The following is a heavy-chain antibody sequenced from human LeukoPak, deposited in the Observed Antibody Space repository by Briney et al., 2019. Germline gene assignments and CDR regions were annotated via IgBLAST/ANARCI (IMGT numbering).Heavy chain of an antibody. CDR2: INHSGST. V-gene: IGHV4-34*01. CDR3: ARVGELGYCSSTSCYMGYGY. D-gene: IGHD2-2*02. CDR1: GGSFSGYY. Sequence: SETLSLTCAVYGGSFSGYYWSWIRQPPGKGLEWIGEINHSGSTNYNPSLKSRVTISVDTSKNQFSLKLSSVTAADTAVYYCARVGELGYCSSTSCYMGYGYWGQGTLVTVSS. J-gene: IGHJ4*02.